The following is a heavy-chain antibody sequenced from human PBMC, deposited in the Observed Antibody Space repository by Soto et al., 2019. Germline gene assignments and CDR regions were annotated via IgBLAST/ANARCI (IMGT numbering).Heavy chain of an antibody. CDR3: STRGTAVADVDY. Sequence: GESLMISCESSGYSFTSSWISWGRQIPGTRLERVGRIDSSDPYTNYSLSFHGDATISANKSISTAYLQWSSLKASDTAMYYRSTRGTAVADVDYWGQGTLVTVSS. CDR1: GYSFTSSW. D-gene: IGHD6-19*01. V-gene: IGHV5-10-1*01. J-gene: IGHJ4*02. CDR2: IDSSDPYT.